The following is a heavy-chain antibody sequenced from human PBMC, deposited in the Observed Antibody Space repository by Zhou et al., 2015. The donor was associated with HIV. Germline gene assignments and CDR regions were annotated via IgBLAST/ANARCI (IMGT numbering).Heavy chain of an antibody. J-gene: IGHJ2*01. CDR1: GGTFSGSD. CDR2: ITPMFDME. V-gene: IGHV1-69*04. Sequence: LVQSGTEVRKPGSSVNVSCKASGGTFSGSDISWVRQAPGQGLEWMGSITPMFDMETYAEKFRARLTITVDKSTSAAYMELNRLTSEDAAVYYCARGRVEMATIGYWYFDLWGRGTLVTVSS. CDR3: ARGRVEMATIGYWYFDL. D-gene: IGHD5-24*01.